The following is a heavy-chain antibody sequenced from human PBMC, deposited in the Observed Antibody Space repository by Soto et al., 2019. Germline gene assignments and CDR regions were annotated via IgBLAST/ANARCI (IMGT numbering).Heavy chain of an antibody. CDR1: GFTFDDYT. Sequence: EVQLVESGXVVVQPGGSLRLSCAASGFTFDDYTMXWVRXXXXXXXXXXXXXXXXXGSTYYADSVKGRFTISRDNSKNSLXLQMXSLRTEDTAXXXXXXXXXXXXXXXXXXXXXXXXXXYWGQGTLVTVSS. J-gene: IGHJ4*02. CDR3: XXXXXXXXXXXXXXXXXXXXXXY. CDR2: XXXXXGST. V-gene: IGHV3-43*01.